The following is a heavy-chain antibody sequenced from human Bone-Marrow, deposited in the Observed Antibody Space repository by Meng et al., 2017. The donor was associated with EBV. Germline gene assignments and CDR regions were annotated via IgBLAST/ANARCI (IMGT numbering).Heavy chain of an antibody. CDR3: AKGTHQEMFDH. CDR1: GFTFRTFA. J-gene: IGHJ4*02. D-gene: IGHD2-2*01. CDR2: LSGTGFST. Sequence: EVQLLESGGGLVQPGGSLRLSCAASGFTFRTFAMSWVCQTPGKGLEWVSGLSGTGFSTYYADSVKGRFTISRDNSKNTLYLQMNGLRAEDTAVYYCAKGTHQEMFDHWGQGTLVTVSS. V-gene: IGHV3-23*01.